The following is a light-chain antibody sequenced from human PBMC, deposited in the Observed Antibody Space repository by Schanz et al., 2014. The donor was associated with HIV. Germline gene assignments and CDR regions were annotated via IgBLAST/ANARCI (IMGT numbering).Light chain of an antibody. J-gene: IGKJ4*01. CDR1: QSVTSN. Sequence: EIVMTQSPATLSVSPGERATLSCRASQSVTSNLAWYQQKPGQAPRLLIYGASTRATGVPARFSGRGSGTEFTLTISSLQSEDFAVYYCQQYNNWPPLLTFGGGTKVEIK. V-gene: IGKV3-15*01. CDR2: GAS. CDR3: QQYNNWPPLLT.